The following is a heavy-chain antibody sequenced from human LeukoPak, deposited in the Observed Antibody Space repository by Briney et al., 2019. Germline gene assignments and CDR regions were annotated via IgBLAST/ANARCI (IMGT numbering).Heavy chain of an antibody. CDR2: INHSGST. J-gene: IGHJ4*02. D-gene: IGHD3/OR15-3a*01. CDR3: ARGSGTVAY. V-gene: IGHV4-34*01. Sequence: SETLSLTCAVYGGSFSGYYWSWIRQPPGKELEWIGEINHSGSTSYNPSLKSRVTISVDTSKNQFSLKLSSVTAADTAVYYCARGSGTVAYWGQGTLVTVPS. CDR1: GGSFSGYY.